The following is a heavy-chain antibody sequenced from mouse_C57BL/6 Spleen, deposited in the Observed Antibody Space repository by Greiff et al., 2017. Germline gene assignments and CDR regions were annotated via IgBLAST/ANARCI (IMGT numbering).Heavy chain of an antibody. J-gene: IGHJ4*01. Sequence: QVQLQQPGAELVRPGSSVKLSCKASGYTFTSYWMHWVKQRPIQGLEWIGNIDPSDSETHYNQKFKDKATLTVDKSSSTAYMQLSSLTSEDSAVYDCARRGYYGHYAMDYWGQGTSVTVSS. CDR3: ARRGYYGHYAMDY. D-gene: IGHD1-1*01. CDR2: IDPSDSET. CDR1: GYTFTSYW. V-gene: IGHV1-52*01.